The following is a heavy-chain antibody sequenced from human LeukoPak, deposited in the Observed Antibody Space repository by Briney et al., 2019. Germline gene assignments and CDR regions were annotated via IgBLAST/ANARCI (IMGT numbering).Heavy chain of an antibody. Sequence: PSETLSLTCTVSGGSISNYDWSWIRQPPGKGLEWIGYIYYSGSTNYNPSLKSRVTISVDTSKNQFSLNLSSVTAADTAVYYCARLLRLDAFDIWGQGTMVTVSS. D-gene: IGHD2-15*01. CDR1: GGSISNYD. V-gene: IGHV4-59*01. CDR2: IYYSGST. CDR3: ARLLRLDAFDI. J-gene: IGHJ3*02.